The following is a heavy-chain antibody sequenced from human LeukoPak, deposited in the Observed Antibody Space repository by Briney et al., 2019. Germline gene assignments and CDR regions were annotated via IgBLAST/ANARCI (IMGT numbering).Heavy chain of an antibody. V-gene: IGHV4-61*05. D-gene: IGHD3-16*01. CDR1: GGSISSSNYY. J-gene: IGHJ3*02. CDR2: IYYSGST. CDR3: ARGWGYDAFDI. Sequence: SETLSLTCTVSGGSISSSNYYWGWIRQPPGKGLEWIGNIYYSGSTNYNPSLKSRVTISVDTSKNQFSLKLSSVTAADTAVYYCARGWGYDAFDIWGQGTMVTVSS.